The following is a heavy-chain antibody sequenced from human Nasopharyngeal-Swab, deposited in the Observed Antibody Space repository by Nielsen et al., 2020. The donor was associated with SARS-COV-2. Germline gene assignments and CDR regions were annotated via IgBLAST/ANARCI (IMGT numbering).Heavy chain of an antibody. Sequence: GGSLRLSCAASGFTFSGYAMHWVRQASGKGLEWVGRIRSKANSYATAYAESVKGRFTISRDDSKNTAYLQMNSLKTEDTAVYYCTRGGIVGPPELGMDVWGQGTTVTVSS. CDR1: GFTFSGYA. D-gene: IGHD1-26*01. CDR2: IRSKANSYAT. V-gene: IGHV3-73*01. CDR3: TRGGIVGPPELGMDV. J-gene: IGHJ6*02.